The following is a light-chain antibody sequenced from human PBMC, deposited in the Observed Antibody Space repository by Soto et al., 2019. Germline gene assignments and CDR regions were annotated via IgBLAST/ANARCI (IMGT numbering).Light chain of an antibody. CDR1: QSVSSN. V-gene: IGKV3D-15*01. CDR3: QQYNNWYT. Sequence: EVVMTQSPGTLSVSPGERATLSCRASQSVSSNIAWYQHKPGQAPRLLNYGASTRDTGIPARFSGSGSGTEFTLTISSLQSEDFALYYCQQYNNWYTFGQGTKLEIK. J-gene: IGKJ2*01. CDR2: GAS.